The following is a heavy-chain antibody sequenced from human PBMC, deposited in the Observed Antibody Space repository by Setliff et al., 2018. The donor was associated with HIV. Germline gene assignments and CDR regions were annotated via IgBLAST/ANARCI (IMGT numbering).Heavy chain of an antibody. D-gene: IGHD3-22*01. CDR2: SNPMYGTS. Sequence: SVKVSCKASGGTVSRYGLSWVRQAPGQGLEWMGGSNPMYGTSDYAQKFQGRLTLTADESANTVYMELNRLRSDDTAVYYCARMGDLATIGYSHYYMAVWGKGTPVTVSS. V-gene: IGHV1-69*13. CDR1: GGTVSRYG. CDR3: ARMGDLATIGYSHYYMAV. J-gene: IGHJ6*03.